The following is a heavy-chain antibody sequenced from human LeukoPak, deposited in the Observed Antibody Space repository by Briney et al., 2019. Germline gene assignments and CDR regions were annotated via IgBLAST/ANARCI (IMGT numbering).Heavy chain of an antibody. Sequence: GGSLRLSCAASHFTFTNRWMNWVRQAPGKGLEWVGRIASNTDGGTTDYAAPVKGRFTIPRDDSKNALYLQMNSLKTEDTALYYCTTRTTTTIYWGQGTLVTVSS. CDR1: HFTFTNRW. D-gene: IGHD1-7*01. V-gene: IGHV3-15*07. CDR2: IASNTDGGTT. J-gene: IGHJ4*02. CDR3: TTRTTTTIY.